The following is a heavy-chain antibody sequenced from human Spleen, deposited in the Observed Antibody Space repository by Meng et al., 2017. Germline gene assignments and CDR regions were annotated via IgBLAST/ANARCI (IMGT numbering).Heavy chain of an antibody. Sequence: QVQVQQWGAGLLKPSETLSLTCASYGGSFSAYDWSWIRQPPGKGLEWLGYIYYSGSTYYNPSLRSRVVISVDTSKNQFSLKLNAVSAADTAVYFCARVGGCSGGSCSHRLFDNWGQGTLVTVSS. CDR2: IYYSGST. CDR1: GGSFSAYD. V-gene: IGHV4-34*01. CDR3: ARVGGCSGGSCSHRLFDN. J-gene: IGHJ4*02. D-gene: IGHD2-15*01.